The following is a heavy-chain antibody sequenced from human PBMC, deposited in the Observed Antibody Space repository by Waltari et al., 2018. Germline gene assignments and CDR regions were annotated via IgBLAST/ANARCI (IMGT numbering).Heavy chain of an antibody. V-gene: IGHV1-8*02. D-gene: IGHD2-8*01. J-gene: IGHJ5*02. CDR2: MNPNSGAT. Sequence: QVQLVQSGAEVLKPGASVKVSCQASGYTFINYEINWVRQAAGQGLEWMGWMNPNSGATAYAQKFQDRSTMTRDTSITTAYMELSNLRSDDTAVFYCARGRDLYANFDYNWFDPWGQGTLVTVSS. CDR1: GYTFINYE. CDR3: ARGRDLYANFDYNWFDP.